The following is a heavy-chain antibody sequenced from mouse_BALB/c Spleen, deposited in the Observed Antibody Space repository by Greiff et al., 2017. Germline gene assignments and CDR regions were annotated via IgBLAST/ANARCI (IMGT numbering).Heavy chain of an antibody. CDR2: IDPANGNT. Sequence: EVKLQQSGAELVKPGASVKLSCTASGFNIKDTYMHWVKQRPEQGLEWIGRIDPANGNTKYDPKFQGTATITADPSSNTAYLQLSSLTSEDTAVYYCARAVVAFYAMDYWGQGTSVTVSS. V-gene: IGHV14-3*02. D-gene: IGHD1-1*01. CDR1: GFNIKDTY. J-gene: IGHJ4*01. CDR3: ARAVVAFYAMDY.